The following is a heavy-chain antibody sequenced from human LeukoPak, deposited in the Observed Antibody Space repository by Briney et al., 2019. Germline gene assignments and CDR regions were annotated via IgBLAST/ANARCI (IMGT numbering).Heavy chain of an antibody. V-gene: IGHV3-15*01. J-gene: IGHJ4*02. CDR3: TTDRSYDSSGSGY. D-gene: IGHD3-22*01. Sequence: GGSLRLTCAASGFTFSNAWMSWVRQAPGKGLEWVGRIKSKTDGGTTDYAAPVKGRFTISRDDSKNTLYLQMNSLKTEDTAVYYCTTDRSYDSSGSGYWGQGTLVTVSS. CDR2: IKSKTDGGTT. CDR1: GFTFSNAW.